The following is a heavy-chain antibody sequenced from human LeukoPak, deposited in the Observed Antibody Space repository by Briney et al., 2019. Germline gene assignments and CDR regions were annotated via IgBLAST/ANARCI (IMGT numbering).Heavy chain of an antibody. CDR3: ARAPNIVVVPATRGYYYYGMDV. D-gene: IGHD2-2*01. CDR1: GGSISSSSYY. CDR2: IYYSGST. Sequence: PSETLSLTCTVSGGSISSSSYYWGWIRQPPGKGLEWIGSIYYSGSTYYNQSLKSRVTISVDTSKNQFSLKLSSVTAADTAVYYCARAPNIVVVPATRGYYYYGMDVWGQGTTVTVSS. J-gene: IGHJ6*02. V-gene: IGHV4-39*01.